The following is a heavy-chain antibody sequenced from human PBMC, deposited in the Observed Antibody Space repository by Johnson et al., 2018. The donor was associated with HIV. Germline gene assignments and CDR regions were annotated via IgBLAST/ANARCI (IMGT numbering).Heavy chain of an antibody. CDR3: ARDRGYYDSSGGDAFDI. V-gene: IGHV3-30*04. J-gene: IGHJ3*02. CDR2: ISYDGSNK. Sequence: QVQLVESGGGVVQPGRSLRLSCAASGFTFSSYAMHWVRQAPGKGLEWVAVISYDGSNKYYADSVKGRFPLSSDNSKNTTYLQMNSLRAEDTAVYYCARDRGYYDSSGGDAFDIWGQGTMVTVSS. D-gene: IGHD3-22*01. CDR1: GFTFSSYA.